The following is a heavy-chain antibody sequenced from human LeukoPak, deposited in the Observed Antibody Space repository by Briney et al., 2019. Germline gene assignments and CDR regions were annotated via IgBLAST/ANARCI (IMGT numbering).Heavy chain of an antibody. J-gene: IGHJ4*02. CDR2: ISSSSSYI. CDR3: ARDTAGKDYDFWSGYYSWAYYFDY. Sequence: PGGSLRLSCAASGFTFSSYSMNWVRQAPGKGLEWVSSISSSSSYIYYADSVKGRFTISRDNAKNSLYLQMNSLRAEDTAVYYCARDTAGKDYDFWSGYYSWAYYFDYWGQGTLVTVSS. CDR1: GFTFSSYS. V-gene: IGHV3-21*01. D-gene: IGHD3-3*01.